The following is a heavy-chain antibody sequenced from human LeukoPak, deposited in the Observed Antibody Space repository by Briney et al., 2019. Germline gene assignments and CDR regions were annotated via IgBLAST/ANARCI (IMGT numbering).Heavy chain of an antibody. J-gene: IGHJ5*02. CDR1: GYTFTGYY. Sequence: GASVKVSCKASGYTFTGYYMHWVRQAPGQGLEWMGWINPNSGGTNYAQKFQGRVTMTRDTSISTAYMELSRLRSDDTAVYYCARDSPVLVVVPAASRFDPWGQGTLVTVSS. CDR3: ARDSPVLVVVPAASRFDP. CDR2: INPNSGGT. V-gene: IGHV1-2*02. D-gene: IGHD2-2*01.